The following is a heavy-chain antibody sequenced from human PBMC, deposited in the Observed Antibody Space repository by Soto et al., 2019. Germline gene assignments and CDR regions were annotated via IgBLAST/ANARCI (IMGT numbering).Heavy chain of an antibody. J-gene: IGHJ6*02. V-gene: IGHV1-18*04. CDR1: GYTFTSYG. Sequence: QVQLVQSGAEVKKPGASVKVSCKASGYTFTSYGISWVRQAPGQGLEWMGWISAYNGNTNYAQKLQGRVTMTTDTTTSTAYMELRSLRSDDTAVYYCARTLVSAWYGQAGYGMDVWGQGTTVTVSS. CDR3: ARTLVSAWYGQAGYGMDV. CDR2: ISAYNGNT. D-gene: IGHD6-13*01.